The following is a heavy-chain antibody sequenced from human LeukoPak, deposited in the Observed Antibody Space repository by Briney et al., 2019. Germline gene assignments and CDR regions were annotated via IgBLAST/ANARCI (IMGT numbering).Heavy chain of an antibody. J-gene: IGHJ5*02. D-gene: IGHD4-23*01. Sequence: GGSLRLSCAASGFTVNNAYRNGVRQAPGKGLEWVGRIKSKIDGGTTDYAAPVKGRFTISRDDSKNTLYLQMNSLKTEDTAVYYCTTLTTSVAPWGQGTLVTVSS. CDR1: GFTVNNAY. CDR3: TTLTTSVAP. CDR2: IKSKIDGGTT. V-gene: IGHV3-15*07.